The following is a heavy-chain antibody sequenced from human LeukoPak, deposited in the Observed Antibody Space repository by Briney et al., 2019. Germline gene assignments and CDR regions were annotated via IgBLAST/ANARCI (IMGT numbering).Heavy chain of an antibody. D-gene: IGHD6-19*01. CDR1: GFTFSDYY. Sequence: GGSLRLSCAASGFTFSDYYMNWIRQAPGKGLEWVSYLSGSSSYTNYADSVRGRFTISRDNAKNSLYLQMNSLRAEDTAVYYCARADRSLGIDYWGQGTLVTVSS. J-gene: IGHJ4*02. CDR3: ARADRSLGIDY. V-gene: IGHV3-11*05. CDR2: LSGSSSYT.